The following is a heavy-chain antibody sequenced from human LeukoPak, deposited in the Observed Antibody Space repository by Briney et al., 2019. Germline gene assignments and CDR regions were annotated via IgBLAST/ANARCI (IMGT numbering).Heavy chain of an antibody. Sequence: SGGSLRLSCAASGFTFSNYWMHWVRQAPGGGLVWVSRINSDVSTTTYADSVKGPFTISTDNAKNRLCLRMNRPRAAGPGVSYCAKDPYYYGSGRYFVYFDYWGQGTLVSVSS. CDR2: INSDVSTT. CDR1: GFTFSNYW. CDR3: AKDPYYYGSGRYFVYFDY. D-gene: IGHD3-10*01. J-gene: IGHJ4*02. V-gene: IGHV3-74*01.